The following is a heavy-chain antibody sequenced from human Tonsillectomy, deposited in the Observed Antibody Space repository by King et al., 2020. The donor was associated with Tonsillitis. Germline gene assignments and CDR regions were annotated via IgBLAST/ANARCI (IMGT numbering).Heavy chain of an antibody. J-gene: IGHJ4*02. CDR2: INPRDGYL. CDR1: GYMFTNYL. D-gene: IGHD2-21*01. Sequence: VQLVESGADVKKPGASVKVSCKASGYMFTNYLVHWVRQAPGQGLEWLGRINPRDGYLHFAQKFEGRVTTTSDASTSTVYMQLTSLTSDDTAVYFCAREKIETCFFDYWGQGTQVIVSS. V-gene: IGHV1-46*01. CDR3: AREKIETCFFDY.